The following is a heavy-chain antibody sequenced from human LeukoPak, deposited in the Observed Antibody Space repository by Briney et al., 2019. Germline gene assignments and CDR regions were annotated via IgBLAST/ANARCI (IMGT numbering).Heavy chain of an antibody. V-gene: IGHV3-48*03. CDR2: ISSSGSSI. Sequence: PGGSLRLSCAASGFTFSDYEMNWVRQAPGKGLEWLSYISSSGSSIYYADSVKGRFAISRDNAKNSLYLQMNSLRVEDTAVYYCSRTKVDTSMAVTYYFDYWGQGALVTVSS. J-gene: IGHJ4*02. D-gene: IGHD5-18*01. CDR3: SRTKVDTSMAVTYYFDY. CDR1: GFTFSDYE.